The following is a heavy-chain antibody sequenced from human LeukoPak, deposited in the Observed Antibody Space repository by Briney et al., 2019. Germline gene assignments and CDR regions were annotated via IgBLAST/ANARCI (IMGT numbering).Heavy chain of an antibody. D-gene: IGHD6-13*01. Sequence: SETLSLTCAVYGGSFSGYYWSWIRQPPGKGLEWIGEINHSGSTNYNPSLKSRVTISVDTPKNQFSLKLSSVTAADTAVYYCARATPGSSWYYYYYYMDVWGKGTTVTVSS. V-gene: IGHV4-34*01. CDR3: ARATPGSSWYYYYYYMDV. CDR1: GGSFSGYY. J-gene: IGHJ6*03. CDR2: INHSGST.